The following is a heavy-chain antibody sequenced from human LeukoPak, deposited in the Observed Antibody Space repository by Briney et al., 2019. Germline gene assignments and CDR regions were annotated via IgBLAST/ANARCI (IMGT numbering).Heavy chain of an antibody. CDR2: ISGSGGSI. Sequence: KAGGSLRLSCAASGFTFSSYAMSWVRQAPGKGLEWVSAISGSGGSIYYADSVKGRFTISRDNSKNTLYLQLNSLRAEDTAVYYCAKRLEYSNSMDGGQGTLVTVSS. D-gene: IGHD6-6*01. CDR3: AKRLEYSNSMD. J-gene: IGHJ4*02. CDR1: GFTFSSYA. V-gene: IGHV3-23*01.